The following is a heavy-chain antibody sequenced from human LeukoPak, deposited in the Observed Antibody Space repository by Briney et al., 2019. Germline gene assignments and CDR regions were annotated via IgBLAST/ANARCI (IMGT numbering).Heavy chain of an antibody. Sequence: SETLSLTCNVSGDSMRSYYWSWILQPPGKGLEWIGYITYSGYSNSNPSFHTRLTLSMDASKNQFSLELKSVTAADTAIYFCASLSGGYFDSDLWGQGTLVTVSS. CDR1: GDSMRSYY. D-gene: IGHD3-9*01. V-gene: IGHV4-59*12. CDR3: ASLSGGYFDSDL. J-gene: IGHJ5*02. CDR2: ITYSGYS.